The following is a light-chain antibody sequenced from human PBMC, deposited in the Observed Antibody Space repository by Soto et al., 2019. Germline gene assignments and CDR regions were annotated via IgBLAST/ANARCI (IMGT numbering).Light chain of an antibody. CDR3: QQYNNWPPWT. J-gene: IGKJ1*01. V-gene: IGKV3-15*01. CDR2: GAS. Sequence: EIVMTQSPATLSVSPGERATLSCRASQSVSSNLDWYQQKPGQAPRLLIYGASTRATCIPARFSGSGSGTEFTLTISSLQSEDFAVYYCQQYNNWPPWTFGQGTKVEIK. CDR1: QSVSSN.